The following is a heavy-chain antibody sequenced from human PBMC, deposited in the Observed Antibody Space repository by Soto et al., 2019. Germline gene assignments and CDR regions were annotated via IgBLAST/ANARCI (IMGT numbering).Heavy chain of an antibody. CDR1: GYTFTSYG. J-gene: IGHJ4*02. V-gene: IGHV1-18*01. CDR2: ISAYNGNT. Sequence: QVQLVQSGAEVKKPGASVKVSCKASGYTFTSYGISWVRQAPGQGLEWMGWISAYNGNTNYAQKLQGRVTMTTDTSTSTASMELRSLRSDDTAGYYCARDRYFDWLSMEYHPPNYWGQGTLVTVSS. CDR3: ARDRYFDWLSMEYHPPNY. D-gene: IGHD3-9*01.